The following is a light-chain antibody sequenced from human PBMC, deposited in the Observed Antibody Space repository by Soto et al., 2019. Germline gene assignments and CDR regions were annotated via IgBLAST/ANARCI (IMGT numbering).Light chain of an antibody. CDR3: QQYDNLPIT. CDR1: QHIGNY. Sequence: DIPMTQSPSSPSASVGDRITITCLASQHIGNYFNWYQQKPGKAPKLLIYDASTLESGVPSRFSGSGSGTDFTFTISSLQPEDFVTYYCQQYDNLPITFGEGTRLEI. CDR2: DAS. J-gene: IGKJ5*01. V-gene: IGKV1-33*01.